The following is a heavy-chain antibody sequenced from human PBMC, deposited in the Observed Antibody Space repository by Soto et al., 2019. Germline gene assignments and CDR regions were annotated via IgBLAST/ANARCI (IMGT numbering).Heavy chain of an antibody. J-gene: IGHJ6*02. V-gene: IGHV4-31*02. CDR1: GVSISSGGYY. CDR3: ARGSSIAGLYYGMDV. D-gene: IGHD6-6*01. Sequence: SETLSLTCTVSGVSISSGGYYWSWIRQHPGKGLEWIGYNYYSGITYYNPSLKSRVTISLDTSKNQFSLKLSSVTAADTAVYYCARGSSIAGLYYGMDVWGQGTTVTVSS. CDR2: NYYSGIT.